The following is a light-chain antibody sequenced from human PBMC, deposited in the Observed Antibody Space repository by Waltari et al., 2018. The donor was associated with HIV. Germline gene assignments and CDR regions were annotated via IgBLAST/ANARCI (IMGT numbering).Light chain of an antibody. J-gene: IGLJ1*01. CDR3: GSYAGSNAYV. V-gene: IGLV2-23*02. CDR2: EVS. Sequence: QSALTQPASVSGSPGQSITISCTGTSNDVGYYNLVSWYQQDPGKAPKVMIYEVSKRPSGVSNRFSGSKSGNTASLTISGRQAEDEADYYCGSYAGSNAYVFGIGTKVTVL. CDR1: SNDVGYYNL.